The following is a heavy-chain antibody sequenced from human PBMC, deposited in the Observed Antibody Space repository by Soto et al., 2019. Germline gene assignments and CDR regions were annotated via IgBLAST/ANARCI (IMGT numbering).Heavy chain of an antibody. D-gene: IGHD2-15*01. J-gene: IGHJ5*02. CDR1: GFTFSSYS. CDR2: ISSSSGYI. CDR3: ASGVGASYCSGGSCP. Sequence: EVQLVESGGGLVKPGGSLRLSCAASGFTFSSYSMNWVRQAPGKGLEWVSSISSSSGYIYYADSVKGRFTISRDNAKNSLYLQMNSLRAEDTAVYYCASGVGASYCSGGSCPWGQGTLVTVSS. V-gene: IGHV3-21*01.